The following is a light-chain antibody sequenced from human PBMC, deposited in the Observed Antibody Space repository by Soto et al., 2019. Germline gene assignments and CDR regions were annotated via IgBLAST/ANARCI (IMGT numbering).Light chain of an antibody. Sequence: QYALTQPASVSGSPGQSITISCSGTTSDVGGYDVVSWYQQHPGKAPKLMIFEVNQRPSGVSDRYSGSKSGNTASLTISGLQAGDEADYYCGSFAGSSTFWVFGGGTKVTVL. CDR2: EVN. J-gene: IGLJ3*02. V-gene: IGLV2-23*02. CDR3: GSFAGSSTFWV. CDR1: TSDVGGYDV.